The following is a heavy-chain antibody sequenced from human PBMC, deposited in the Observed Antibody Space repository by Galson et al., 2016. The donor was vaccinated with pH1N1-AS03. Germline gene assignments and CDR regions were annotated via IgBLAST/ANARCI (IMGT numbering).Heavy chain of an antibody. J-gene: IGHJ6*03. CDR1: GFTFKSYW. V-gene: IGHV3-7*03. D-gene: IGHD2-21*02. Sequence: SLRLSCAASGFTFKSYWMSWVRQAPGKGLEWVANINQDENEKYCVDSVKGRFTISRDNAKTSLYLEMNSRRAEDTALYYCARESTGTEHIVVVTGRYGYYYMDVWGKGTTVTVSS. CDR3: ARESTGTEHIVVVTGRYGYYYMDV. CDR2: INQDENEK.